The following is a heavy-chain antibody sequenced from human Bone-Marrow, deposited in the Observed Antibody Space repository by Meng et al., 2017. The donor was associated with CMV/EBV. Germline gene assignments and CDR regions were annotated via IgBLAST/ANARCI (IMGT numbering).Heavy chain of an antibody. D-gene: IGHD6-13*01. CDR2: IYYSGST. CDR1: GGSISSYY. Sequence: SETLSLTCTVSGGSISSYYWSWIRQPPGKGLEWIGYIYYSGSTNYNPSLKSRVTISVDTSKNQFSLKLSSVTAADTAVYYCARGILIAAAGTNYYYGMDVWGQGTMVTVSS. J-gene: IGHJ6*02. CDR3: ARGILIAAAGTNYYYGMDV. V-gene: IGHV4-59*01.